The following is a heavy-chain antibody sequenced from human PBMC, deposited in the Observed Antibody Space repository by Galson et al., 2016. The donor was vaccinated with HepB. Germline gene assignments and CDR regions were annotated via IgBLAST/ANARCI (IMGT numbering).Heavy chain of an antibody. Sequence: SLRLSCAASGFTFNTYAMSWVRQAPGKGLEWVSSITNIGGNTYYADSVKGRFTISRDNSKNTLYLQMSSLRAEDTALYYCAKVDCGGDCKRFDYWGQGTLVTVSP. D-gene: IGHD2-21*02. V-gene: IGHV3-23*01. CDR2: ITNIGGNT. CDR3: AKVDCGGDCKRFDY. CDR1: GFTFNTYA. J-gene: IGHJ4*02.